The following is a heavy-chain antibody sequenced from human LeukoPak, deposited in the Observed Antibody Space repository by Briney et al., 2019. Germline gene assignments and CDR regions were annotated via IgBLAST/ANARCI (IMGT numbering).Heavy chain of an antibody. CDR3: ARDKSQGGSGWLASYFDY. CDR1: GFTFSSYA. V-gene: IGHV3-30*04. CDR2: ISYDGSNK. Sequence: GGSLGLSCAASGFTFSSYAMHWVRQAPGKGLEWVAVISYDGSNKYYADSVKGRFTISRDNSRNTLYLQMNSLRAEDTAVYYCARDKSQGGSGWLASYFDYWGQGTLVTVSS. J-gene: IGHJ4*02. D-gene: IGHD6-19*01.